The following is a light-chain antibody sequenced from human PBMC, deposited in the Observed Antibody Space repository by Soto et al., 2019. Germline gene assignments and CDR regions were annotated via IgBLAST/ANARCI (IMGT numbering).Light chain of an antibody. J-gene: IGKJ1*01. CDR1: QSISTY. Sequence: DIQMPQSPSSLSASVGARVSITCRAGQSISTYLHWYQQKPGKAPKLLIHAASNLQSGVPSRFSGSGSGTDFTLTISSLQPEDFATYYCHQSYTTPQTFGQGTKVEVK. V-gene: IGKV1-39*01. CDR2: AAS. CDR3: HQSYTTPQT.